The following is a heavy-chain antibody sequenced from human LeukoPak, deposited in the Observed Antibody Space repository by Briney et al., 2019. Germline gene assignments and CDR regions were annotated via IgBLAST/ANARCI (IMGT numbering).Heavy chain of an antibody. CDR3: ARRRFPIRGYDPPLRD. V-gene: IGHV4-38-2*02. CDR1: GYSISSGYY. J-gene: IGHJ4*02. CDR2: INHSGST. Sequence: SETLSLTCTVSGYSISSGYYWGWIRQPPGKGLEWIGSINHSGSTYHNPSLKSRVTISVDTSKNQFSLKLSSVTAADTAVYYCARRRFPIRGYDPPLRDWGQGTLVTVSS. D-gene: IGHD5-12*01.